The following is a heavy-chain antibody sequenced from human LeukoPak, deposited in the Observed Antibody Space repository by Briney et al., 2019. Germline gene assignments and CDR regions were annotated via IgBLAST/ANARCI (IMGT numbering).Heavy chain of an antibody. CDR1: GDSVSNKNAA. CDR2: TYYRSKWYN. D-gene: IGHD6-19*01. J-gene: IGHJ4*02. CDR3: AREGPGVAVGHY. Sequence: SQTLSLTCAISGDSVSNKNAAWNWIRQSPSRGLERLGRTYYRSKWYNEYALSVKSRITINPDTSKNQFSLQLKSVTPEDTAVYYCAREGPGVAVGHYWGQGTLVTVSS. V-gene: IGHV6-1*01.